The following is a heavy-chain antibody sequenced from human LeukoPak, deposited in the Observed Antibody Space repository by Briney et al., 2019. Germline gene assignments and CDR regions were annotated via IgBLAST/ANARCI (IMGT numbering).Heavy chain of an antibody. J-gene: IGHJ4*02. V-gene: IGHV3-30*18. CDR3: AKDMSSSWYAFDY. D-gene: IGHD6-13*01. Sequence: GESLRLSCAASGFTFSSYGMHWVRQAPGKGLEWVAVISYDGSNKYYADSVKGRFTISRDNSKNTLYLQMNSLRAEDTAVYYCAKDMSSSWYAFDYWGQGTLVTVSS. CDR2: ISYDGSNK. CDR1: GFTFSSYG.